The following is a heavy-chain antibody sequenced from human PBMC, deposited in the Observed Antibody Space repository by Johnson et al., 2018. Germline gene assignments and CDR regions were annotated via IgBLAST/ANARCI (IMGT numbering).Heavy chain of an antibody. CDR2: INSDGSST. CDR3: ARGYYYDSSGYYRNYYGMDV. V-gene: IGHV3-74*01. CDR1: GFTFSSYW. Sequence: EVQLVESGGGLVQPGGSLRLSCAASGFTFSSYWMHWVRQAPGKGLVWVSRINSDGSSTSYADSVKGRFTISRDNAKNTLYLQMNSLRAEDTAVYYCARGYYYDSSGYYRNYYGMDVWGQGTTVTVAS. J-gene: IGHJ6*02. D-gene: IGHD3-22*01.